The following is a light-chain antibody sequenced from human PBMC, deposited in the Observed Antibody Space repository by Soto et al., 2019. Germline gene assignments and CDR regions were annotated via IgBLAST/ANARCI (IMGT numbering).Light chain of an antibody. J-gene: IGKJ1*01. V-gene: IGKV1-5*01. CDR3: QNYENYRWT. CDR2: DVS. CDR1: QNTRDW. Sequence: TQITQFPSSVSASVGDQLTITCLASQNTRDWVDWYQQKPGQAPKLLIYDVSKLFTGVPSRFSGSGSGRDFTLTITGLQPDDFATYFCQNYENYRWTFGQGTKVDIK.